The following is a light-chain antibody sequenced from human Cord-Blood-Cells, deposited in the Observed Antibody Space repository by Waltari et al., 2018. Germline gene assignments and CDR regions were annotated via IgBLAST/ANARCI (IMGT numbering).Light chain of an antibody. CDR3: QSYDSSLSWV. CDR1: SPNSGAGYD. J-gene: IGLJ2*01. CDR2: GNS. Sequence: QSVLTQPPSVSGAPGPRVTISCTGSSPNSGAGYDFPWYQQHPGTAPQLHIYGNSNRPSGVPDRFSGSKSGTSASLAITGLQAEDEADYYCQSYDSSLSWVFGGGTKLTVL. V-gene: IGLV1-40*01.